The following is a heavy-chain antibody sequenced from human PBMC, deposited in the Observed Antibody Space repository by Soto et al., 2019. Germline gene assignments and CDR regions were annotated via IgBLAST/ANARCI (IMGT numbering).Heavy chain of an antibody. J-gene: IGHJ4*02. V-gene: IGHV3-9*01. CDR3: AKDRGTYYYGSGNCFDY. D-gene: IGHD3-10*01. CDR1: GFTFDDYA. Sequence: EVQLVESGGGLVQPGRSLRLSCAASGFTFDDYAMHWVRQAPGKGLEWVSGISWDSGSIGYADSVKGRCTISRDNAKNSLYLQMNSLRSEDTALYYCAKDRGTYYYGSGNCFDYWGQGTLVTVSS. CDR2: ISWDSGSI.